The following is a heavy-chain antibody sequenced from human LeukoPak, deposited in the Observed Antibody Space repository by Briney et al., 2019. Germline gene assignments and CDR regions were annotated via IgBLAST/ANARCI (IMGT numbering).Heavy chain of an antibody. CDR3: AREMGYTYGYKVGERDAGHAFDI. D-gene: IGHD5-18*01. J-gene: IGHJ3*02. CDR2: ISYDGSNK. V-gene: IGHV3-30-3*01. Sequence: GGSLSLSCAASGFTFSSYAMHWVRQAPGEGLEWVAVISYDGSNKYYADSVRGRFTIARYNIKNTLYLQMNSLGAEDTAVYYCAREMGYTYGYKVGERDAGHAFDIWGQGTMVTVSS. CDR1: GFTFSSYA.